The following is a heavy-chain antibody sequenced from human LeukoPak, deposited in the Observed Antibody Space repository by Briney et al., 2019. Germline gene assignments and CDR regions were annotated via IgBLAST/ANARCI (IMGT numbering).Heavy chain of an antibody. CDR2: IFNSGDT. J-gene: IGHJ3*02. V-gene: IGHV3-53*01. CDR1: GFTISSNY. CDR3: ARDPAPATGALDI. Sequence: PGGSLRLSCAASGFTISSNYMNWVRQAPGKGLEWVSVIFNSGDTYYPESVRGRFTISRDTSKNTLYLQMNSLRVDDTAVYYCARDPAPATGALDIWGQGTMVIIS. D-gene: IGHD1-1*01.